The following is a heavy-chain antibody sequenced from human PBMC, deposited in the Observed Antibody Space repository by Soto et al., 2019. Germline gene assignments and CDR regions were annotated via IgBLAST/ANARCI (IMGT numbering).Heavy chain of an antibody. CDR3: ARQQSWVEAYFDY. J-gene: IGHJ4*02. CDR1: GGSISSYY. V-gene: IGHV4-59*08. CDR2: IYYSGST. Sequence: QVQLQESGPGLVKPSETLSLTCTVSGGSISSYYWSWIRQPPGKGLEWIGYIYYSGSTNYNPSLKSRVTISVDTSKNQFSLKLSSVTAADTAVYYCARQQSWVEAYFDYWGQRTLVTVSS. D-gene: IGHD7-27*01.